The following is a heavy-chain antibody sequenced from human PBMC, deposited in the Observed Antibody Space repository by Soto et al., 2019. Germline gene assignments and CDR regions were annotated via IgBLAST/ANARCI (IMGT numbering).Heavy chain of an antibody. CDR3: ARGGVETWLDP. CDR1: GFTFNKYG. CDR2: IWYDGSND. D-gene: IGHD3-10*01. V-gene: IGHV3-33*01. J-gene: IGHJ5*02. Sequence: QVQLVESGGGVVQPGRSLRLSCEGSGFTFNKYGMHWVRQAPGKGLEWVAIIWYDGSNDFYADSVKGRFTIPKDNSTNKVYLEMDSLRVGDTGIYYCARGGVETWLDPWGQGTLVTVSS.